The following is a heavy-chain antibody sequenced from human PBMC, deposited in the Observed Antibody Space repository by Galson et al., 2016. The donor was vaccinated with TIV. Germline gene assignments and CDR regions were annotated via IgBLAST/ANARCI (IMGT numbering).Heavy chain of an antibody. D-gene: IGHD1-26*01. Sequence: SLRLSCATSGFTLPNYGMTWVRQAPGKGLEWVAVIWYDGTNTHYADSVKGRVTISKDNSENTLNLQMNTLRPEDTAVYYCARTRANTQYSGGYGDDDGFDFWGQGTMVTVSS. J-gene: IGHJ3*01. CDR3: ARTRANTQYSGGYGDDDGFDF. CDR1: GFTLPNYG. CDR2: IWYDGTNT. V-gene: IGHV3-33*01.